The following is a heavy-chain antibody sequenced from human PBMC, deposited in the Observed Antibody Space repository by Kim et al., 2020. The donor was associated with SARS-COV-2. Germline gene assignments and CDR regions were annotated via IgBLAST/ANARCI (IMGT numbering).Heavy chain of an antibody. CDR2: GGT. Sequence: GGTSYNPSFQRRVTISVDTSKNQFSLKLSSVTAADTAVYYCARGLWTFDYWGQGILVTVSS. V-gene: IGHV4-59*09. J-gene: IGHJ4*02. CDR3: ARGLWTFDY. D-gene: IGHD2-21*01.